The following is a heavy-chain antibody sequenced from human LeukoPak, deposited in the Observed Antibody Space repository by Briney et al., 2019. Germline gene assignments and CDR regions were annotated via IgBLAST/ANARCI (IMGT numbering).Heavy chain of an antibody. CDR3: ARGVSGSGTDV. Sequence: PSETLSLTCAVYGGSFSGYYWSWIRQPPGKGLEWIGEINHSGSTNYNPSLKSRVTISVDTSKNQFSLKLSSVTAADTAVYYCARGVSGSGTDVWGQGTTVTVSS. J-gene: IGHJ6*02. D-gene: IGHD3-10*01. V-gene: IGHV4-34*01. CDR1: GGSFSGYY. CDR2: INHSGST.